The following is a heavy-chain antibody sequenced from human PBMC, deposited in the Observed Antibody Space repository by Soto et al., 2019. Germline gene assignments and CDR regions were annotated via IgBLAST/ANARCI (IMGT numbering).Heavy chain of an antibody. CDR1: GYSLNELC. Sequence: ASVKVSCKVSGYSLNELCMHWVRQPPGKGLEWIGGFDPEEGKMIYAQNFQGRVTMTEDISTDTAYMELNSLTSEDTAISYCATALGVGLEPLSILYFQQWGQGTVVTASS. CDR3: ATALGVGLEPLSILYFQQ. D-gene: IGHD3-10*01. V-gene: IGHV1-24*01. CDR2: FDPEEGKM. J-gene: IGHJ1*01.